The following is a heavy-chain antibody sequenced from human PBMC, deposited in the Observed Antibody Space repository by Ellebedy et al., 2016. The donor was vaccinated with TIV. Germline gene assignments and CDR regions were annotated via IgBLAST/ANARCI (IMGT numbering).Heavy chain of an antibody. CDR2: IYYRGST. J-gene: IGHJ5*02. CDR3: ARDPALPRGRFDP. CDR1: GGSISNSDYY. V-gene: IGHV4-39*07. Sequence: MPSETLSLTCTVSGGSISNSDYYWDWISQHPGKGVEWIGRIYYRGSTYYDPSLNSLVTISVDTSKNQFSLNLSSVTAADTAVYYCARDPALPRGRFDPWGQGTLVTVSS.